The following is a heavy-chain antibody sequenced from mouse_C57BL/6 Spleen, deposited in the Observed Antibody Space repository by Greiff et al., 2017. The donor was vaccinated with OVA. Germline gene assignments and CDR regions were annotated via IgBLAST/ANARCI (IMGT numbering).Heavy chain of an antibody. V-gene: IGHV1-64*01. J-gene: IGHJ1*03. CDR3: ARNSYRGYFDV. CDR1: GYTFTSYW. Sequence: QVQLQQPGAELVKPGASVKLSCKASGYTFTSYWMHWVKQRPGQGLEWIGMIHPNSGSTNYNEKFKSKATLTVDKSSSTAYMQLSSLTSEDSAVYYCARNSYRGYFDVWGTGTTVTVSS. CDR2: IHPNSGST. D-gene: IGHD2-12*01.